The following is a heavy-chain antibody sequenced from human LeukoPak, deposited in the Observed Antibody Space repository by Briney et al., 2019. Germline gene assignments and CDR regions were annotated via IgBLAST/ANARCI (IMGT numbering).Heavy chain of an antibody. CDR3: AKDVMVRGVIRGPVDY. J-gene: IGHJ4*02. D-gene: IGHD3-10*01. Sequence: GGSLRLSCAASGFTFSSYGMHWVRQAPGKGLEWVAFIRYDGSNKYYADSVKGRFTISRDNSKNTLYLQMNSLRAEDTAVYYCAKDVMVRGVIRGPVDYWGQGTLVTVSS. CDR1: GFTFSSYG. CDR2: IRYDGSNK. V-gene: IGHV3-30*02.